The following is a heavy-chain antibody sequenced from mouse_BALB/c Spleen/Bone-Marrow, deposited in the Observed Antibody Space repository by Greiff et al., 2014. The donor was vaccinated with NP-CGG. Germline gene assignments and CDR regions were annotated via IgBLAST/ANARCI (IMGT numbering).Heavy chain of an antibody. CDR3: AITTVVATGDY. CDR1: GYTFTSYW. CDR2: IDPSDSYT. J-gene: IGHJ2*01. D-gene: IGHD1-1*01. V-gene: IGHV1-69*02. Sequence: LQESGAELVKPGASVKLSCKASGYTFTSYWMHWVKQRPGQGLEWIGEIDPSDSYTNYNQKFKGKATLTVDKSSSTAYMQLSSLTSEDSAVYYCAITTVVATGDYWGQGTTLTASS.